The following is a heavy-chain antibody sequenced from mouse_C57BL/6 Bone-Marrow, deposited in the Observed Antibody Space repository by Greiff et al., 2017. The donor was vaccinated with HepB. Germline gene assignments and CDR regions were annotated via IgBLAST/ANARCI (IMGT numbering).Heavy chain of an antibody. CDR3: ARSPITTVVATFDY. CDR1: GYTFTDYN. J-gene: IGHJ2*01. Sequence: VQLQQSGPELVKPGASVKIPCKASGYTFTDYNIDWVKQSHGKSLEWIGDINPNNGGTIYNQKFKGKATLTVDKSSSTAYMELRSLTSEDTAVYYFARSPITTVVATFDYWGQGTTLTVSS. V-gene: IGHV1-18*01. D-gene: IGHD1-1*01. CDR2: INPNNGGT.